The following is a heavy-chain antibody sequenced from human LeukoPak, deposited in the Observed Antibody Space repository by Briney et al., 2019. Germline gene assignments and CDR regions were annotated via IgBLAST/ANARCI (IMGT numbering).Heavy chain of an antibody. CDR1: GFTFSSYG. V-gene: IGHV3-30*02. CDR3: ASHSSGYYYGSTRWFDP. J-gene: IGHJ5*02. D-gene: IGHD3-22*01. Sequence: GGSLRLSCAASGFTFSSYGMHWVRQAPGQGLEWVAFIRYDGSNKYYADSVKGRFTISRDNSKNTLYLQMNSLRAEDTAVYYCASHSSGYYYGSTRWFDPWGQGTLVTVSS. CDR2: IRYDGSNK.